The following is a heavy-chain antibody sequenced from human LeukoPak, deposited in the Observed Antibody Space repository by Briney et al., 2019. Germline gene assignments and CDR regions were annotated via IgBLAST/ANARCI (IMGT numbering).Heavy chain of an antibody. J-gene: IGHJ4*02. CDR3: AKGNGYSYGRYYFDY. CDR2: ITVSGGNT. V-gene: IGHV3-23*01. CDR1: GFTFSSYA. Sequence: GGSLRLSCAASGFTFSSYAVGWVRQAPGKGLEWVSAITVSGGNTYCADSVKGRFTISRDNSKNTLYLQVNSLRAEDTAVYYCAKGNGYSYGRYYFDYWGQGTLVTVSS. D-gene: IGHD5-18*01.